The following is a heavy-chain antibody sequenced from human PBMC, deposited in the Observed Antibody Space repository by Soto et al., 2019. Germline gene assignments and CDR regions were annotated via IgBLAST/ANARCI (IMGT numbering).Heavy chain of an antibody. CDR3: ARHDFYHRTFDI. CDR2: TPYSGRP. CDR1: GGSVGSGAYY. D-gene: IGHD3-3*01. J-gene: IGHJ3*02. V-gene: IGHV4-61*08. Sequence: PSETLSLTCRVSGGSVGSGAYYWSWIRQPPGKGLEWIGYTPYSGRPIYNPSLQSLQSRVTISVDTSRNQFSLRLTSVTAADTALYYCARHDFYHRTFDIWGQGTLVTVSS.